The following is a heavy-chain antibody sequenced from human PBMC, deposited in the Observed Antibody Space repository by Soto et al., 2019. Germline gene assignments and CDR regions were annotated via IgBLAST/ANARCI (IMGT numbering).Heavy chain of an antibody. D-gene: IGHD6-13*01. J-gene: IGHJ6*02. CDR1: GFTFSSYA. Sequence: GGSLRLSCAASGFTFSSYAMSWVRQAPGKGLEWVSAISGSGGSTYYADSVKGRFTISRDNSKNTLYLQMNSLRAEDTAVYYCAKDEYSSPSYYYYGMDVWGQGTTVTVSS. CDR2: ISGSGGST. V-gene: IGHV3-23*01. CDR3: AKDEYSSPSYYYYGMDV.